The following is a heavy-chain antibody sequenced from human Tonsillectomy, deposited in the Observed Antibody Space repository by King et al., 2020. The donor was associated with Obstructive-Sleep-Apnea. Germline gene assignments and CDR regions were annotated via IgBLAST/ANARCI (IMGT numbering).Heavy chain of an antibody. V-gene: IGHV3-33*06. J-gene: IGHJ4*02. D-gene: IGHD5-24*01. CDR1: GFTLSDYG. CDR2: MWHDGGI. Sequence: VQLVESGGGVVQPGRSLRLSCAASGFTLSDYGMHWVRQAPGRALEWVAVMWHDGGISYIDSVRGRFTISRDNPKNTLYVQVNSLRDEDTAVYYCAKSRDGYNHGLGFWGQGTLVTVSS. CDR3: AKSRDGYNHGLGF.